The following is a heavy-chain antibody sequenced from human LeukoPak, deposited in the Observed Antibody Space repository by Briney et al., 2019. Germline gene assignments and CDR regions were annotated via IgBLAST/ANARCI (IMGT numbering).Heavy chain of an antibody. V-gene: IGHV3-23*01. Sequence: GGSLRLACADSGFTFSSYAMSWVRQAPGKGLEWVSAISGSGGSTYYADSVKGRFTISRDNSKNTLYLQMNSLRAEDTAVYYCAKPYYYDSSGYYYLFDYWGQGTLVTVSS. CDR1: GFTFSSYA. J-gene: IGHJ4*02. D-gene: IGHD3-22*01. CDR3: AKPYYYDSSGYYYLFDY. CDR2: ISGSGGST.